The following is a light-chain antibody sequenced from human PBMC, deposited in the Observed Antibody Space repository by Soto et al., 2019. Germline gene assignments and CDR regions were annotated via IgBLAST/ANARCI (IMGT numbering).Light chain of an antibody. CDR3: QQYFETPYT. Sequence: DIVMTQSPASLTVSLGARATITCKSSESIFYNSNKKNYLAWYQQKLGQPPKVVGYWASTRDSGVPDRFSGSVSGTQFTLTLHNVQPEDVASYYCQQYFETPYTFGQGTKLEI. CDR2: WAS. J-gene: IGKJ2*01. V-gene: IGKV4-1*01. CDR1: ESIFYNSNKKNY.